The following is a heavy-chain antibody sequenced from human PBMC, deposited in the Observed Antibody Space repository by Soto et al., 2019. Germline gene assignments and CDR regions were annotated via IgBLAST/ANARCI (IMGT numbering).Heavy chain of an antibody. J-gene: IGHJ4*02. CDR2: IHYSGTT. D-gene: IGHD2-15*01. Sequence: SEPRSHPCTVAGGSIRSHYWRRIRQPPGKEGEWIGYIHYSGTTTYNPSLKSRVTISVDTSKNQFSLKLSSVTAADTAVYYCARDCACSGDSCYYLEYWGQGTLVTVSS. V-gene: IGHV4-59*11. CDR3: ARDCACSGDSCYYLEY. CDR1: GGSIRSHY.